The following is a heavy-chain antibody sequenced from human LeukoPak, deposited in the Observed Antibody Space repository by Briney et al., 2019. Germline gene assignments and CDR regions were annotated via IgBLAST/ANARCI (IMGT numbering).Heavy chain of an antibody. CDR2: IYYTGST. D-gene: IGHD2-15*01. V-gene: IGHV4-59*08. J-gene: IGHJ4*02. CDR3: ARHDGGAGWSSFDY. Sequence: SETLSLTCIVSGDSISSSYWSRIRQPPGKGLEWIGFIYYTGSTNYNPSLKSRVTISVDTSQNQFSLKLSSVTAADTAVYFCARHDGGAGWSSFDYWGQGTLVTVSS. CDR1: GDSISSSY.